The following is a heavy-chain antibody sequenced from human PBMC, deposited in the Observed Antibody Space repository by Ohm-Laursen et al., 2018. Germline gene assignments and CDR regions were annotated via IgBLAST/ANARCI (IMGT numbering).Heavy chain of an antibody. D-gene: IGHD3-22*01. CDR1: GGSISSYY. J-gene: IGHJ6*02. CDR2: IYYSGST. Sequence: SETLSLTCTVSGGSISSYYWSWIRQPPGKGLEWIGYIYYSGSTNYNPSLKSRVTISVDMSKNQFSLKLSSVTAADTAVYYCARSSGYYPLTYYYYGMDVWGQGTTVTVSS. CDR3: ARSSGYYPLTYYYYGMDV. V-gene: IGHV4-59*01.